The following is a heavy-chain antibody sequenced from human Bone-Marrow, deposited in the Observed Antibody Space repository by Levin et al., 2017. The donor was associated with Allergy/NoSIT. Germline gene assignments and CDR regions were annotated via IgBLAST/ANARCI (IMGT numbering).Heavy chain of an antibody. J-gene: IGHJ5*02. CDR1: GGSISIANYY. D-gene: IGHD3-10*01. CDR2: VYYSGGT. V-gene: IGHV4-39*07. CDR3: ARSFGSGTYIFKWGFDP. Sequence: SETLSLTCTVSGGSISIANYYWGWIRQSPGKGLEWIGSVYYSGGTHYKPSLRSRVTISADTSKNQFSLKLSSVTAADTAVYYCARSFGSGTYIFKWGFDPWGQGTLVTVSS.